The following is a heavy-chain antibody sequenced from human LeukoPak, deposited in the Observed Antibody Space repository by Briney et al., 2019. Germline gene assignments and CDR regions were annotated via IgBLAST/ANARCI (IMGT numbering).Heavy chain of an antibody. D-gene: IGHD3-9*01. J-gene: IGHJ4*02. CDR3: ARDPAQGALGYFDWLPFDY. CDR2: VYYSGST. V-gene: IGHV4-39*07. CDR1: DGSISSGYYY. Sequence: SETLSLTCSVSDGSISSGYYYWAWIRQAPGKGPEWIGSVYYSGSTYYNPSLKSRVTISVDTSKNQFSLKLSSVTAADTAVYYCARDPAQGALGYFDWLPFDYWGQGTLVTVSS.